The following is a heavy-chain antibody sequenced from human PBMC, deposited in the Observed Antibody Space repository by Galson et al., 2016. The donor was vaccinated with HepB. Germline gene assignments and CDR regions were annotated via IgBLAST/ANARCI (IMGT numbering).Heavy chain of an antibody. Sequence: SLRLSCAASGFSFSSYAMHWVRQAPGKGLEYVSSINSKGDSTYYAESVKGRFIISRDNSKNTLYLQMGSLIPDDTAVYYCARVSTRGVAAAGYFAFWGQGTLVTVSS. J-gene: IGHJ4*02. D-gene: IGHD6-13*01. CDR1: GFSFSSYA. CDR2: INSKGDST. CDR3: ARVSTRGVAAAGYFAF. V-gene: IGHV3-64*02.